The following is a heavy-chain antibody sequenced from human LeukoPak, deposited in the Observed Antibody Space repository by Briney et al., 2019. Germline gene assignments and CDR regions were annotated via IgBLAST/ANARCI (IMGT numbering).Heavy chain of an antibody. J-gene: IGHJ6*02. D-gene: IGHD2-8*02. CDR3: ARDVLRDGMDV. CDR2: ISTTSSYI. CDR1: GFSFSTYA. Sequence: GGSLRLSCAASGFSFSTYAISWVRQAPGKGLEWVSCISTTSSYIFYADSVRGRFTISRDNAKNSLYLQMDSLRAEDTAVYYCARDVLRDGMDVWGQGTTVTVSS. V-gene: IGHV3-21*01.